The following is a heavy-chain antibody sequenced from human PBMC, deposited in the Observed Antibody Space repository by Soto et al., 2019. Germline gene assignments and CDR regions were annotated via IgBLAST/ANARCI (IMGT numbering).Heavy chain of an antibody. V-gene: IGHV3-15*01. CDR3: TTDLYKWNFYGMDV. CDR2: IKSKSDGGTP. J-gene: IGHJ6*02. CDR1: GFTFRNAW. D-gene: IGHD1-20*01. Sequence: EVQLVESGGGFVKPGESLRLSCAASGFTFRNAWMTWVRQAPGKGLEWVGRIKSKSDGGTPFYAVPVKGRFTISRDDSKDTLYLQLNSLKTEDAAVYYCTTDLYKWNFYGMDVWGQGTTVTVSS.